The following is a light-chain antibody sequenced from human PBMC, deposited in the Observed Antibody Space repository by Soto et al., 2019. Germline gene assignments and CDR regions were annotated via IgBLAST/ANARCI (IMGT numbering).Light chain of an antibody. CDR1: QSVSSNY. CDR2: AAS. V-gene: IGKV3D-20*02. Sequence: EIVLTQSPGTLSLSPGERATLSCRASQSVSSNYLAWYQQKPGQAPRLLIYAASHRATGIPDRFSGGGSGTDFSLTISRLEPEDSAVYYCQHFYNWPVTFGGGTKVEL. J-gene: IGKJ4*01. CDR3: QHFYNWPVT.